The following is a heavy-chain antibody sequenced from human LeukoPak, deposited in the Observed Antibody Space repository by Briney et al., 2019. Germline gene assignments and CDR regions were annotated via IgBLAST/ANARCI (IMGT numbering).Heavy chain of an antibody. J-gene: IGHJ5*02. CDR3: ARDLPGAANWFDP. CDR2: IHHTGST. V-gene: IGHV4-38-2*02. D-gene: IGHD6-25*01. CDR1: GASINNYY. Sequence: SETLSLTCTVSGASINNYYWGWIRQPPGKGLEWIGNIHHTGSTYHSPSLKSRVTISVDTSKNQFFLKLTSVTAADTAVYYCARDLPGAANWFDPWGQGTLVAVSS.